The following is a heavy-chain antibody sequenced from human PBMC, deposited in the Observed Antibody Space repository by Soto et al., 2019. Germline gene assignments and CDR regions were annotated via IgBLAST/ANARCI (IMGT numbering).Heavy chain of an antibody. CDR2: IWYDGSNK. J-gene: IGHJ5*02. CDR1: GFTFSSYG. V-gene: IGHV3-33*01. D-gene: IGHD3-3*01. CDR3: ARGFLEWFPQYNWFDP. Sequence: QVQLVESGGGVVQPGRSLRLSCAASGFTFSSYGMHWVRQAPGKGLEWVAVIWYDGSNKYYADSVKGRFTISRDNSKNTLYLQMNSLRAEDTAVYYCARGFLEWFPQYNWFDPWGQGTLVTVSS.